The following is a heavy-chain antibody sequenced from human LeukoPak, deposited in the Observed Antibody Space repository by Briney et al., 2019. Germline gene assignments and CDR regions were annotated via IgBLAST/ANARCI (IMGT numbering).Heavy chain of an antibody. CDR2: ISGSGGST. D-gene: IGHD3-10*01. Sequence: GGSLRLSCAASGLTFSSYSMNWVRQAPGKGLEWVSAISGSGGSTYYADSVKGRFTISRDNSKNTLYLQMNSLRAEDTAVYYCAKDLPMWMVRGVFFDYWGQGTLVTVSS. V-gene: IGHV3-23*01. CDR3: AKDLPMWMVRGVFFDY. CDR1: GLTFSSYS. J-gene: IGHJ4*02.